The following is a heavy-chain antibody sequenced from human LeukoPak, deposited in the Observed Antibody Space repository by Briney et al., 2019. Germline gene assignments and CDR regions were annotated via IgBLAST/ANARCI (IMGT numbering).Heavy chain of an antibody. CDR3: ARDGGSGSYYKSFDY. V-gene: IGHV3-48*03. CDR1: GFTFSSYE. D-gene: IGHD3-10*01. J-gene: IGHJ4*02. CDR2: ISSSGSTI. Sequence: GGSLRLSCAASGFTFSSYEMNWVRQAPGKGLEWVSYISSSGSTIYYADSVKGRFTISRDNAKNSLYPQMNSLRAEDTAVYYCARDGGSGSYYKSFDYWGQGTLVTVSS.